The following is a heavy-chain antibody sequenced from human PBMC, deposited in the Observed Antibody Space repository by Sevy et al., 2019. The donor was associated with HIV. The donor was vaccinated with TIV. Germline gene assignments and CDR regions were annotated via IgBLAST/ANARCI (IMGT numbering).Heavy chain of an antibody. Sequence: ASVKVSCKASGYTFTTYDINWVRQATGQGLEGMGWLNPNSGNTGYAQKFQGRVTMPRNTSISTAYMELSSLRSEDTAGYYCVGGISVRRAGSWFDPWGQGTLVTVSS. CDR1: GYTFTTYD. D-gene: IGHD6-6*01. V-gene: IGHV1-8*01. CDR3: VGGISVRRAGSWFDP. CDR2: LNPNSGNT. J-gene: IGHJ5*02.